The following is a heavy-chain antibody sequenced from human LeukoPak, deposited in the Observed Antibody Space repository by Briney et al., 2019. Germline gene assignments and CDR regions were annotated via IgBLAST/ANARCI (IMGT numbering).Heavy chain of an antibody. D-gene: IGHD3-22*01. CDR3: ARETAYYDRSGIFDY. J-gene: IGHJ4*02. V-gene: IGHV1-18*01. Sequence: ASVKVSCKASGYTFTSYGISWVRQAPGQGLEWMGWISAYNGNTNYAQKLQGRVTMTTDTSTSTAYMELRSLRSDDTAVYYCARETAYYDRSGIFDYWGQGTLVTVSS. CDR2: ISAYNGNT. CDR1: GYTFTSYG.